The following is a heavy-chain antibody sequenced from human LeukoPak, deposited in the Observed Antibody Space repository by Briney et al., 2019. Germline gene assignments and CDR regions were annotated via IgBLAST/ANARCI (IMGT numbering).Heavy chain of an antibody. CDR1: GYFFRSYG. D-gene: IGHD3-3*01. CDR3: ATARSDDFWSVYQDY. J-gene: IGHJ4*02. V-gene: IGHV1-18*01. Sequence: GASVKVSCKASGYFFRSYGISWVRPAPGQGREGMGWVSAYNGNRNYAQKVQGRVTLTTDTSTATAYMEMRGLISDDTAVHYCATARSDDFWSVYQDYWGQGTLLIVSP. CDR2: VSAYNGNR.